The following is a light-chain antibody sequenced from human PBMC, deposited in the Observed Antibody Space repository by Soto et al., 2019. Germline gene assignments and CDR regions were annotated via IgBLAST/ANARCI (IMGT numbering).Light chain of an antibody. J-gene: IGKJ4*01. Sequence: DIQMTQSPTSLSASVGDRVTITCQASQDISNYLNWYQQKPGKAPKLLIYDASNLETGVPSRFSGSGSGTDFTFTISSLQPEDSATDYCQQYDNVRLNSCGGTKVDI. CDR2: DAS. CDR1: QDISNY. V-gene: IGKV1-33*01. CDR3: QQYDNVRLN.